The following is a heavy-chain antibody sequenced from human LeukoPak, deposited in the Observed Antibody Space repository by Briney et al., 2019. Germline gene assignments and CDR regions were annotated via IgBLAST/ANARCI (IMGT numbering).Heavy chain of an antibody. Sequence: SETLTLTCSVSGGVIDNYYWSWIRQPPGKGLEWIGYIYYSGTTHYNPSFKSRVTMSVDTSKNQFSLKVNSVTAAETGMYYCARLPPYDILTGGTFDIWGQGTMVTVAS. J-gene: IGHJ3*02. D-gene: IGHD3-9*01. CDR2: IYYSGTT. V-gene: IGHV4-59*01. CDR1: GGVIDNYY. CDR3: ARLPPYDILTGGTFDI.